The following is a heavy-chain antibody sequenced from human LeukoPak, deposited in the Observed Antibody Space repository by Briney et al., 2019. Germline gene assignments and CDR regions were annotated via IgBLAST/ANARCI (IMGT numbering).Heavy chain of an antibody. CDR2: IHHSGNT. Sequence: SETLSLTCAVSGYSNSSGYYWGWIRQPPGKGLEWIGSIHHSGNTYYNASLKSRVTISVDTSKNQLSLKLSSVTAADTAVYYCARTVYMGGRGGFYFDHWGQGTLVTVSS. CDR3: ARTVYMGGRGGFYFDH. CDR1: GYSNSSGYY. V-gene: IGHV4-38-2*01. J-gene: IGHJ4*02. D-gene: IGHD3-16*01.